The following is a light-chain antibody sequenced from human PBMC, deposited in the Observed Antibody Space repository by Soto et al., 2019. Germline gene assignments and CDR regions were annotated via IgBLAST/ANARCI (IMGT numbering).Light chain of an antibody. CDR1: SSDVGTYNY. CDR2: EVS. V-gene: IGLV2-8*01. J-gene: IGLJ3*02. CDR3: SSYVGNNNLL. Sequence: QSALTQPPSASGSPGQSVTISCTGSSSDVGTYNYVSWYQQHPGKPPKLMIYEVSERPSGVPDRFSGSKSGNTASLTGSGLQAEDEADYFCSSYVGNNNLLFGGGTKLTVL.